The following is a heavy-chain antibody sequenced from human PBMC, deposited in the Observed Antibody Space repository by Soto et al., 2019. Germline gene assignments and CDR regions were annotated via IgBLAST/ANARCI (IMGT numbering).Heavy chain of an antibody. D-gene: IGHD3-9*01. Sequence: QVQLQESGPGLVKPSQTLSLTCTVSGGSISSGDYYWSWIRQPPGKGLEWIGYIYYSGSTYYNPSLKSRVTISVDTSKNQFSLKLSSVTAADTAVYYCARAGNDILTGNYYFDYWGQGTLVTVSS. CDR3: ARAGNDILTGNYYFDY. CDR1: GGSISSGDYY. CDR2: IYYSGST. V-gene: IGHV4-30-4*01. J-gene: IGHJ4*02.